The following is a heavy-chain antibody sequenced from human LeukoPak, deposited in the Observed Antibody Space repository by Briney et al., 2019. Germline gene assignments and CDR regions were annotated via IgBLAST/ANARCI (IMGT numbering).Heavy chain of an antibody. CDR1: GYTFTGYY. CDR2: INPNSGGT. J-gene: IGHJ6*03. CDR3: ARGGDIVVVPAAIGRYYYYYYMDV. V-gene: IGHV1-2*02. D-gene: IGHD2-2*02. Sequence: GASVKVSCKASGYTFTGYYMHWVRQAPGQGLEWMGWINPNSGGTNYAQKFQGRVTMTRDTSISTAYMELSRLRSDDTAVYYCARGGDIVVVPAAIGRYYYYYYMDVWGKGTTVTVSS.